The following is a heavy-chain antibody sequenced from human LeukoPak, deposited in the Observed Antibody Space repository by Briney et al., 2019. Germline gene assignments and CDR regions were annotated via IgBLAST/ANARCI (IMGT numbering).Heavy chain of an antibody. CDR2: IKSKTDGGTT. Sequence: GGSLRLSCAASGFTFSNAWMSLVRQAPRKGLEWVGRIKSKTDGGTTDYAAPVKGRFTISRDDSKNTLYLQMNSLKTEDTAVYYCTTDRLYSSSWYYYYYGMDVWGQGTTVTVSS. D-gene: IGHD6-13*01. J-gene: IGHJ6*02. CDR1: GFTFSNAW. CDR3: TTDRLYSSSWYYYYYGMDV. V-gene: IGHV3-15*01.